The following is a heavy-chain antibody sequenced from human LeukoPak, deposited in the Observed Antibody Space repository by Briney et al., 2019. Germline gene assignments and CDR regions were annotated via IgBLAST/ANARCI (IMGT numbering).Heavy chain of an antibody. Sequence: ASVKVSCKVSGYTLTELSMHWVRQAPGKGLEWMGGFDPEDGETIYAQKFQGRVTMTEDTSTDTAYMELSSLRSEDTAVYYCATATYYDSSENDAFDIWGQGTMVTVSS. J-gene: IGHJ3*02. V-gene: IGHV1-24*01. D-gene: IGHD3-22*01. CDR2: FDPEDGET. CDR1: GYTLTELS. CDR3: ATATYYDSSENDAFDI.